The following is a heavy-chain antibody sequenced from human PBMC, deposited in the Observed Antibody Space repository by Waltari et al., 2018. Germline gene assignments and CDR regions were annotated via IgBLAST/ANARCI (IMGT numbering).Heavy chain of an antibody. D-gene: IGHD4-17*01. J-gene: IGHJ4*02. CDR1: GGSISSYY. Sequence: QVQLQESGPGLVKPSETLSLTCTVSGGSISSYYWSWIRQPPGKGLEWIGYIYYSGSTNYNPSLKSRVTISVDTSKNQFSLKLSSVTAADTAVYYCARVAEYGDYEKGSSYYFDYWGQGTLVTVSS. CDR3: ARVAEYGDYEKGSSYYFDY. CDR2: IYYSGST. V-gene: IGHV4-59*01.